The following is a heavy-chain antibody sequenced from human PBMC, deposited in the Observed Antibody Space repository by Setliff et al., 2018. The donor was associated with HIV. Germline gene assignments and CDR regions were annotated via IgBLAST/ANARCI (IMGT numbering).Heavy chain of an antibody. J-gene: IGHJ4*02. Sequence: PGESLKISCKSSGYSFSSYWIGWVRQMPGKGLEWMGIIYPGDSDTKYSPSFQGQVTISADKSVSTAYLQWSSLKASDTTMYYCARQAVDCSGGTCYSTSAFDYWGQGTLVTVSS. D-gene: IGHD2-15*01. CDR2: IYPGDSDT. CDR1: GYSFSSYW. V-gene: IGHV5-51*01. CDR3: ARQAVDCSGGTCYSTSAFDY.